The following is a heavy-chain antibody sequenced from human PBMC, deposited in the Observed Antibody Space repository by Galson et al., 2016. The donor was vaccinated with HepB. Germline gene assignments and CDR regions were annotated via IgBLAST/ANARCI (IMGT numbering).Heavy chain of an antibody. CDR1: GFAFSGYW. CDR2: SNTDGDST. J-gene: IGHJ4*01. Sequence: SLRLSCAASGFAFSGYWMPWVRQAPGKGLELVAGSNTDGDSTIYAESVKGRFTISKDNAKNTLYLQMNSLRVEDTAVYYCTKAAADWGQGTLVIVPS. CDR3: TKAAAD. V-gene: IGHV3-74*01. D-gene: IGHD6-25*01.